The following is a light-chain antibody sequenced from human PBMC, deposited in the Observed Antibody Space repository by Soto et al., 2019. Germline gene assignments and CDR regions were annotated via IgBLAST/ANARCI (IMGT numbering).Light chain of an antibody. CDR1: SSDDAGHNS. J-gene: IGLJ1*01. Sequence: QSALTQPASVSGSPGQSITISCTGLSSDDAGHNSVSWYQQHPGKVPKLIIYEVSNRPSGVSTRFSGSRSDNMASLTISGLQAEDEAEYYCSAYTNRGTVDVFGPGTKLTVL. CDR2: EVS. CDR3: SAYTNRGTVDV. V-gene: IGLV2-14*01.